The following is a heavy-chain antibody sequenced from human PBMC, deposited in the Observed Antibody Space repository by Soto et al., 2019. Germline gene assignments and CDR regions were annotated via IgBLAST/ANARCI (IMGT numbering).Heavy chain of an antibody. J-gene: IGHJ6*04. D-gene: IGHD3-10*01. CDR1: SVSDAW. V-gene: IGHV3-15*01. Sequence: SVSDAWMTWIRQAPGKGLQCVGRIKRKIDGETTDYAAPVKGRFTISRDDSKNTLYLQMNSLKVEDTAMYYCVTDRGGGMDVWGKGTTVTVSS. CDR3: VTDRGGGMDV. CDR2: IKRKIDGETT.